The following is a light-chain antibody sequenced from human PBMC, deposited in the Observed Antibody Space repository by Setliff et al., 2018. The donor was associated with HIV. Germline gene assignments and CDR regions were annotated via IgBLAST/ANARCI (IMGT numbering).Light chain of an antibody. Sequence: SVLAQPPSASGTPGQRVTISCSGSSSNIGSNYVYWYQQLPGTAPKLLIYRNNQRPSGVPDRFSGSKSGTSASLAISGLRSEDEADYYCAAWDDSLSGYVFGTGTKGTVL. CDR1: SSNIGSNY. V-gene: IGLV1-47*01. CDR3: AAWDDSLSGYV. CDR2: RNN. J-gene: IGLJ1*01.